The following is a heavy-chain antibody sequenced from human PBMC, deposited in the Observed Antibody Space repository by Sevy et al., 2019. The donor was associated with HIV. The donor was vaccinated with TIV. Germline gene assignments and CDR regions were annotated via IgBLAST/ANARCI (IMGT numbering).Heavy chain of an antibody. Sequence: SESLSLTCTVSGGSISTYYWIWIRQPPGKGLEWIGFIHYSGSTNYSPSLKSRVTISVDMSKNHFSLSLTSVTAADTAVYYCVRASPGTYDYWGQGILVTVSS. CDR2: IHYSGST. D-gene: IGHD1-1*01. J-gene: IGHJ4*02. V-gene: IGHV4-59*12. CDR3: VRASPGTYDY. CDR1: GGSISTYY.